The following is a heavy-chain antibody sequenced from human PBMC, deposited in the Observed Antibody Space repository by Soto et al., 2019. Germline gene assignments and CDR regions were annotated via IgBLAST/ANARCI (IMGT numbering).Heavy chain of an antibody. CDR1: GYTFTGHY. CDR2: INPISGDT. CDR3: ASDLVGASDSYGLDV. J-gene: IGHJ6*02. D-gene: IGHD1-26*01. V-gene: IGHV1-2*02. Sequence: ASVKVSCKASGYTFTGHYIHWVRQAPGQGLEWMGWINPISGDTNFAQKFQGRVTMTRDTSISTAYMDLSSLISGDTAVYYCASDLVGASDSYGLDVWGQGTPVTVSS.